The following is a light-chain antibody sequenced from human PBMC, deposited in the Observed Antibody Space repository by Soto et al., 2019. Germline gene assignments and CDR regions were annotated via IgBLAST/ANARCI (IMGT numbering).Light chain of an antibody. CDR1: QSVSSN. CDR3: QLHNNLRWT. V-gene: IGKV3-15*01. Sequence: DIVMTQTPATLCVSTGERGTRSCRASQSVSSNLAWYQQKPGQAPRLLIYGASTRATGFPGRFSGSGSGTDFTLTISSLQSEDLALYCCQLHNNLRWTFAQGTKVDIK. CDR2: GAS. J-gene: IGKJ1*01.